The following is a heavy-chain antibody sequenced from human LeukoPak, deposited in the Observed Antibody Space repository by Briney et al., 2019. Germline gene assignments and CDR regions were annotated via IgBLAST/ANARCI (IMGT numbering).Heavy chain of an antibody. D-gene: IGHD3-22*01. CDR1: GGSFSGYY. Sequence: SETLSLTCAVYGGSFSGYYWSWIRQPPGKGLEWIGEINHSGSTNYNPSLKSRVTISVDTSKNQFSLKLSSVTAADTAVYYCARINPYSYYYDSSGYYRFDYWGQGTLVTVSS. CDR3: ARINPYSYYYDSSGYYRFDY. CDR2: INHSGST. J-gene: IGHJ4*02. V-gene: IGHV4-34*01.